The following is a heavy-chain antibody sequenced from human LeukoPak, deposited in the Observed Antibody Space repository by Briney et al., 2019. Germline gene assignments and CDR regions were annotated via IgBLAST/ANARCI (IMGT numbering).Heavy chain of an antibody. J-gene: IGHJ4*02. V-gene: IGHV3-23*01. D-gene: IGHD5-18*01. Sequence: GGSLRLSCAASGFTFSSYAMSWVRQAPGKGLEWVLAISGSGGSTYYADSVKGRFTISRDNSKNTLYLQMNSLRAEDTAVYYCAKGQRGLRRSWLDYWGQGTLVTVSS. CDR3: AKGQRGLRRSWLDY. CDR2: ISGSGGST. CDR1: GFTFSSYA.